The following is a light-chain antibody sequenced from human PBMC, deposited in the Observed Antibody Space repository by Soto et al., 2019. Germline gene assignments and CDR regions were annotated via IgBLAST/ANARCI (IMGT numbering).Light chain of an antibody. J-gene: IGKJ1*01. V-gene: IGKV3-15*01. CDR2: GAS. CDR1: QNVNNR. Sequence: EIVMTQSPAMLSVSPGERATLSCRASQNVNNRLAWYQQKAGQPPRLLIYGASTRATGIPARFSGSGSGTEFTLTIGSLQSEDLAVYYCQHFNSWPLLFGQGTKVEIK. CDR3: QHFNSWPLL.